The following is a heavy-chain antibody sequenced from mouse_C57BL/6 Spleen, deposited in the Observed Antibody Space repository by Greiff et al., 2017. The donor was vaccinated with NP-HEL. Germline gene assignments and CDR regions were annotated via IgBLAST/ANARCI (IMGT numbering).Heavy chain of an antibody. Sequence: VQLKESGGDLVKPGGSLKLSCAASGFTFSSYGMSWVRQTPDKRLEWVATISSGGSYTYYPDSVKGRFTISRDNAKNTLYLQMSSLKSEDTAMYYCARQRGVDDPAWFAYWGQGTLVTVSA. V-gene: IGHV5-6*01. J-gene: IGHJ3*01. CDR3: ARQRGVDDPAWFAY. CDR2: ISSGGSYT. CDR1: GFTFSSYG.